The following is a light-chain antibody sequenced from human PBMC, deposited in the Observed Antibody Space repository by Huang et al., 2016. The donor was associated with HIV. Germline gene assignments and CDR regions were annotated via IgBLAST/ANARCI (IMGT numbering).Light chain of an antibody. CDR1: QSISTW. Sequence: DIQMTQSPSTLSASVGHRVTITCRASQSISTWLAWYQQKPGKAPKLLIEDASSLGSGVPSSFSGSGSGTQFTLTISSLQPDNFATYYCQQYNSYPWTFGQGTKVEIK. CDR2: DAS. J-gene: IGKJ1*01. V-gene: IGKV1-5*01. CDR3: QQYNSYPWT.